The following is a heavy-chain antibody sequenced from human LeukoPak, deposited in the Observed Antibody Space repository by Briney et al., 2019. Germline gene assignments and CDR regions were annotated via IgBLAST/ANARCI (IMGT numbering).Heavy chain of an antibody. CDR1: GYTFTSYG. CDR2: ISGNNGNT. V-gene: IGHV1-18*01. Sequence: GASVKVSCRASGYTFTSYGITWVRQAPGQGLEWMGWISGNNGNTHFAQNLQGRVTMTTDPSTSTAYMELRSLRSDDTAVYYCARDVSRTYAFDIWGQGTMVTVSS. CDR3: ARDVSRTYAFDI. J-gene: IGHJ3*02.